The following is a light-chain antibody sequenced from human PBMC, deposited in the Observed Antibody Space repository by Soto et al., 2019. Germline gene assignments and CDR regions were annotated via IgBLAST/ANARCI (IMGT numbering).Light chain of an antibody. CDR2: GAS. J-gene: IGKJ3*01. CDR3: QQYGSSRFT. V-gene: IGKV3-20*01. CDR1: QSITNSY. Sequence: EIVLTHSPGTLSLSPGERATLSCRASQSITNSYLAWYQQKPGQAPSLLGYGASSSATGIPDRFSGSGSGTDFTLTISRLEPGDFAVYYCQQYGSSRFTFGPGTKVDVK.